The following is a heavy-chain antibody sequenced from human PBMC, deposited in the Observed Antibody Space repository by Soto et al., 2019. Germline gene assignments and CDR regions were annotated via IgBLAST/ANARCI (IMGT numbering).Heavy chain of an antibody. CDR3: ARDRGYYGSGSYHWFDP. V-gene: IGHV1-69*13. CDR1: GGTFSSYA. CDR2: IIPIFGTA. J-gene: IGHJ5*02. Sequence: AASVKVSCKASGGTFSSYAISWVRQAPGQGLEWMGGIIPIFGTANYAQKFQGRVTITADESTSTAYMELSSLRSEDTAVYYCARDRGYYGSGSYHWFDPWGQGTLVTSPQ. D-gene: IGHD3-10*01.